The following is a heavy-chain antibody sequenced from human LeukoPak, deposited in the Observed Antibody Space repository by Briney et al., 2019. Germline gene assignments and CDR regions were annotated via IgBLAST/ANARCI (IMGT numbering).Heavy chain of an antibody. V-gene: IGHV3-7*03. CDR1: GFTFSSYW. J-gene: IGHJ4*02. D-gene: IGHD3-10*01. CDR2: IKQDGSEK. Sequence: GGSLRLSCAASGFTFSSYWMSWVRQAPGKGLEWVANIKQDGSEKYYVDSVKGRFTISRDNAKNSLYLQMNSLRAEGTAVYYCARDEFWFLYYFDYWGQGTLVTVSS. CDR3: ARDEFWFLYYFDY.